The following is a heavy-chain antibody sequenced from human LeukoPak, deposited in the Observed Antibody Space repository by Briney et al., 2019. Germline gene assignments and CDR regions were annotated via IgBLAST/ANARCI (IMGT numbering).Heavy chain of an antibody. Sequence: GGSLRLSCAASGFTLSDAYMTWVRQTPGKGLEWVGRITSKGDGGTTHYAAPVKGRFIISRDDSKGTLYLQLNSLRTEDTAVYYCAKVARHSSLRDYFDYWGQGTLVTVSS. V-gene: IGHV3-15*01. CDR1: GFTLSDAY. J-gene: IGHJ4*02. CDR2: ITSKGDGGTT. CDR3: AKVARHSSLRDYFDY. D-gene: IGHD5-18*01.